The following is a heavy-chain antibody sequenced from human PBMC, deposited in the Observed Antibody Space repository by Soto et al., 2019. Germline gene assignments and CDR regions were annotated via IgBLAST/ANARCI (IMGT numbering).Heavy chain of an antibody. CDR1: GGSFSGYY. D-gene: IGHD3-22*01. CDR3: ARGNGMILAVQGDAPDKFYLDS. Sequence: PSETLSLTCAVYGGSFSGYYWSWIRQPPGKGLEWIGDINHSGNINYNPSLKSRVTIAVDTSKKQFSLKLRAVTAADTAIYYCARGNGMILAVQGDAPDKFYLDSWSQGPLVTVSS. J-gene: IGHJ4*02. CDR2: INHSGNI. V-gene: IGHV4-34*01.